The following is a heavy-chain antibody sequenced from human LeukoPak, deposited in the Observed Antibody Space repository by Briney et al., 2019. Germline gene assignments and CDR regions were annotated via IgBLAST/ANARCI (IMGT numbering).Heavy chain of an antibody. CDR3: ARDGVDAAIGLFDY. D-gene: IGHD5-18*01. J-gene: IGHJ4*02. CDR2: MNPSSGNT. V-gene: IGHV1-8*01. CDR1: GYTFTSYD. Sequence: ASVKVSCKASGYTFTSYDINWVRQATGQGLEWLGWMNPSSGNTGYAQKFQGRVTMTRDTSISTAYMELSSLRSEDTAVYYCARDGVDAAIGLFDYWGQGTLVTVSS.